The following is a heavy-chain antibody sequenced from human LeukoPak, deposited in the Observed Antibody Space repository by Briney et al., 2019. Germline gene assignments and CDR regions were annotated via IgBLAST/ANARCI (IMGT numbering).Heavy chain of an antibody. CDR3: AREGFLRWLEYYYYYMDV. CDR2: IYTSGST. D-gene: IGHD4-23*01. Sequence: SETLSLTCTVSGGSISSYYWSWIRQPAGKGLEWIGRIYTSGSTNYNPSLKSRVTMSVDTSKNQFSLKLSSVTAADTAVYYCAREGFLRWLEYYYYYMDVWGKGTTVTVSS. V-gene: IGHV4-4*07. CDR1: GGSISSYY. J-gene: IGHJ6*03.